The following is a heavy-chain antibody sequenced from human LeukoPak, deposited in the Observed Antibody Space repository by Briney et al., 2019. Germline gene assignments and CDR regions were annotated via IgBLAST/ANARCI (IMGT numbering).Heavy chain of an antibody. Sequence: SETLSLTCAVYGGSFSGYYWSWIRQPPGKGLEWIGEINHSGSTNYNPSLKSRVTISVDTSRNQFSLKLTSVTAADTAVYYCARATDSNGWLFDYWGQGTLVTVSS. D-gene: IGHD6-19*01. V-gene: IGHV4-34*01. CDR1: GGSFSGYY. J-gene: IGHJ4*02. CDR2: INHSGST. CDR3: ARATDSNGWLFDY.